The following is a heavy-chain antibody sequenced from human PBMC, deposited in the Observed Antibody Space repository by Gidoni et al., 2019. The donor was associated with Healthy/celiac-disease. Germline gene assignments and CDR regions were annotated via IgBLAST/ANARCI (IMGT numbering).Heavy chain of an antibody. Sequence: QVQLVESGGGVVQPGRSLRLSCAASGFTFSSYGMHWVRQAPGKGLEWVAVIWYDGSNKYYADSVKCRFTISRDNSKNTLYLQMNSLRAEDTAVYYCARDSGTGTTLLEFDYWGQGTLVTVSS. J-gene: IGHJ4*02. CDR1: GFTFSSYG. D-gene: IGHD1-7*01. CDR2: IWYDGSNK. V-gene: IGHV3-33*01. CDR3: ARDSGTGTTLLEFDY.